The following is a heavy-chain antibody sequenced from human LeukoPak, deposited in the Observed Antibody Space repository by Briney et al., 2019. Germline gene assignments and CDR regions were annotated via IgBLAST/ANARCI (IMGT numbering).Heavy chain of an antibody. CDR3: ERVTPSSMVRGVGFDY. Sequence: SETLSLTCTVSGGSISSYYWSWIRQPPGKGLEWIGYIYYSGSTNYNPSLKSRVTISVDTSKNQFSLKLSSVTAADTAVYYCERVTPSSMVRGVGFDYWGQGTLVTVSS. CDR1: GGSISSYY. V-gene: IGHV4-59*01. J-gene: IGHJ4*02. D-gene: IGHD3-10*01. CDR2: IYYSGST.